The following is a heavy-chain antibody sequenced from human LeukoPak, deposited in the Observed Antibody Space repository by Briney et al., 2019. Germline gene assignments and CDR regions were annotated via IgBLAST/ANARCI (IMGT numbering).Heavy chain of an antibody. D-gene: IGHD3-3*01. CDR1: GGTFSSYA. CDR2: IIPIFGTA. J-gene: IGHJ4*02. CDR3: ARVTIFGVVIAHFDY. Sequence: SVKVSCKASGGTFSSYAISWVRQAPGQGLEWMGGIIPIFGTANYAQKFQGRVTITADESTSTAYMELSSLRSEDTAVYYCARVTIFGVVIAHFDYWGQGTLVTVSS. V-gene: IGHV1-69*13.